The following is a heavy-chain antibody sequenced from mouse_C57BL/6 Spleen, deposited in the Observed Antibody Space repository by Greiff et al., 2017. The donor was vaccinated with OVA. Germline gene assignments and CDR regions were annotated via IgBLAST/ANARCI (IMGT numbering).Heavy chain of an antibody. D-gene: IGHD2-3*01. CDR1: GYTFTSYG. V-gene: IGHV1-81*01. Sequence: VQLQQSGAELVRPGASVKLSCKASGYTFTSYGISWVQQSTGQGLEWIGEICPRSGNTYYTEKVKGKATLTADKSSSTVYMELRSLTSEDSAVYFCAGDGYSHGYFDVWGTGTTVTVSS. J-gene: IGHJ1*03. CDR2: ICPRSGNT. CDR3: AGDGYSHGYFDV.